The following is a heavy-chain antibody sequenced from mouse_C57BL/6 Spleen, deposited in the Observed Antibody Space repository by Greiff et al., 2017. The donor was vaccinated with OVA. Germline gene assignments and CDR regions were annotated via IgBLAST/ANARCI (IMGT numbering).Heavy chain of an antibody. CDR1: GYTFTSYW. J-gene: IGHJ4*01. Sequence: QVQLQQPGTELVKPGASVKLSCKASGYTFTSYWMHWVKQRPGQGLEWIGNINPSNGGTNYNEKFKSKAKLTVDQSSSTAYMTLSSLTSEDSAVDYCARSGGLYYGNYYWGQGTPVTVAS. V-gene: IGHV1-53*01. CDR3: ARSGGLYYGNYY. CDR2: INPSNGGT. D-gene: IGHD2-1*01.